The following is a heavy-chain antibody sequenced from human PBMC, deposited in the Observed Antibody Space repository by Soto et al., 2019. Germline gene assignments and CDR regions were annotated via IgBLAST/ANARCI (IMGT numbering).Heavy chain of an antibody. CDR1: GFTFSDYY. CDR3: ARGKSIFYGMDV. Sequence: QVQLVESGGGLVKPGGSLRLSCAASGFTFSDYYISWIRQAPGKGLEWVSYISSSGTIIYHADSVKGRFTISRDNAKNSLFLQINSRRAEDTAVYYCARGKSIFYGMDVWGQGTTVTVSS. CDR2: ISSSGTII. D-gene: IGHD2-15*01. J-gene: IGHJ6*02. V-gene: IGHV3-11*01.